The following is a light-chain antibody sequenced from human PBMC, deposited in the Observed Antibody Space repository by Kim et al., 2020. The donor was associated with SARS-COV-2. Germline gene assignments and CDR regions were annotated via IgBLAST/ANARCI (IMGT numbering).Light chain of an antibody. CDR1: SGDSNHA. J-gene: IGLJ3*02. CDR3: QTWASGWV. CDR2: VNSDGSH. V-gene: IGLV4-69*02. Sequence: GTSVKLTCTLSSGDSNHAMAWHKQQPGKGPRYLMKVNSDGSHTKGDGIPQRFSGSSSGAERYLTNSSLQSEDETDYDCQTWASGWVFGGGTQLTVL.